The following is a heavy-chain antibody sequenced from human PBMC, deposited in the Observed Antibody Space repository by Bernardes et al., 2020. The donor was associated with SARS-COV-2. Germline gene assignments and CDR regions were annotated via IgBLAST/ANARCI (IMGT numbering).Heavy chain of an antibody. J-gene: IGHJ4*03. D-gene: IGHD5-18*01. V-gene: IGHV1-18*01. CDR1: GYTFAGYG. CDR2: ISAYTGET. Sequence: ASVKVSCKASGYTFAGYGITWVRQAPGQGLEWVGWISAYTGETHYAQKFQGRVAMTTDTSTTTAYMEMRSLRSDDTAVYFCAKTLASYGYEYYFDVWGQGTLVTVSS. CDR3: AKTLASYGYEYYFDV.